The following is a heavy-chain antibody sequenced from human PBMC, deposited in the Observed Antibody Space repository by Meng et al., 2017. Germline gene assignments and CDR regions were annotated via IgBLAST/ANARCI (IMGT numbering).Heavy chain of an antibody. V-gene: IGHV4-59*01. J-gene: IGHJ4*02. Sequence: GSLRLSCTVSGGSISSYYWSWIRQPPGKGLEWIGYIYYSGSTNYNPSLKSRVTISVDTSKNQFSLKLSSVTAADTAVYYWARGYCSGGSCYSDYWGQGTLVTVSS. CDR1: GGSISSYY. CDR3: ARGYCSGGSCYSDY. D-gene: IGHD2-15*01. CDR2: IYYSGST.